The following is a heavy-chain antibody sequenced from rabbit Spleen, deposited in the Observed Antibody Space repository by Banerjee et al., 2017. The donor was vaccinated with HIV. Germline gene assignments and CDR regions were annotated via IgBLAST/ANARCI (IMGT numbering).Heavy chain of an antibody. CDR2: IKTTNSGSK. CDR1: EFSFSSSYY. V-gene: IGHV1S45*01. CDR3: ARDPAYVTTSAL. Sequence: QEQLVESGGGLVQPEGSLTLTCTASEFSFSSSYYMCWVRQAPGKGLEWIACIKTTNSGSKWYASWAKGRFTISKTSSTTVTLQMTSLTGADTATYFCARDPAYVTTSALWGPGTLVTVS. D-gene: IGHD1-1*01. J-gene: IGHJ4*01.